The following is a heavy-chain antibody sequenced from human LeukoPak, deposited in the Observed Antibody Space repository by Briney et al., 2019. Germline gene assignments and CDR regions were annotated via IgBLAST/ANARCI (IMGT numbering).Heavy chain of an antibody. Sequence: QPGGSLRLSCAASGFTFSSYWMSWVRQAPGKGLEWVANIKQDGSEKYYVDSVKGRFTISRDNAKNSLYLQMSSLRAEDTAVYYCAREGSTVLMVYARGPLLGMDVWGQGTTVTVSS. J-gene: IGHJ6*02. V-gene: IGHV3-7*01. CDR1: GFTFSSYW. D-gene: IGHD2-8*01. CDR3: AREGSTVLMVYARGPLLGMDV. CDR2: IKQDGSEK.